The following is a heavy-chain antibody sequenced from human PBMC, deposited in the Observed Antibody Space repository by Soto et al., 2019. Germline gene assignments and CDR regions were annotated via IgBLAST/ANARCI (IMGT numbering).Heavy chain of an antibody. V-gene: IGHV1-69*04. D-gene: IGHD4-17*01. CDR1: GGTFSNYT. CDR3: ARDLGLRGDYYGMDV. J-gene: IGHJ6*02. CDR2: IIPILGIA. Sequence: SVKVSCKASGGTFSNYTISWVRQAPGLVLELMGRIIPILGIANYAQKFQGRVTITADKSTSTAYMELSSLRSEDTAVYYCARDLGLRGDYYGMDVWGQGTTVTVSS.